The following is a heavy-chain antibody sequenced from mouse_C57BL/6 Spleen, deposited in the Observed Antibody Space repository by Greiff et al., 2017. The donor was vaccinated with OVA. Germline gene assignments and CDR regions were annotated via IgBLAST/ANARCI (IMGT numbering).Heavy chain of an antibody. D-gene: IGHD3-2*02. CDR3: ARHSSGYYAMDY. J-gene: IGHJ4*01. V-gene: IGHV2-6-1*01. CDR1: GFSLTSYC. Sequence: VKLQESGPGLVAPSQSLSITCTVSGFSLTSYCVHWVRQPPGKGLEWLVVIWRDGGTTYNSALNSRLSISKDNSKSQDFLKMNSLQTEDTARYNCARHSSGYYAMDYWGQGTSVTVSS. CDR2: IWRDGGT.